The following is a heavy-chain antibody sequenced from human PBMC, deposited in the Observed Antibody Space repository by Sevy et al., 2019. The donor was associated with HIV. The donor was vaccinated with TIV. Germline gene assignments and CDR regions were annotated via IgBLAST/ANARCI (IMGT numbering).Heavy chain of an antibody. Sequence: SQTLSLTCTVSGASISSYYWSWIRQPPGKGLEWVGYIYYNGRTNYNPSLKSRVTISVDTSKNQFSLKLISVTAADTVVYYCARSLADYYYGKDVWGQGTTVTVSS. V-gene: IGHV4-59*01. CDR2: IYYNGRT. CDR1: GASISSYY. CDR3: ARSLADYYYGKDV. J-gene: IGHJ6*01.